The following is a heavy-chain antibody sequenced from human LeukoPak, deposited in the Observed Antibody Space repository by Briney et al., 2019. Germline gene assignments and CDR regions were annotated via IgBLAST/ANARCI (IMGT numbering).Heavy chain of an antibody. CDR3: TTNDAFDI. J-gene: IGHJ3*02. V-gene: IGHV3-15*01. CDR1: GFTFSNAW. Sequence: RTGGSLRLSCAASGFTFSNAWMNWVRQAPGKGLEWVGRIKNKIASGTTDYAAPVKGRFTISRDDSKNTLFLQMTSLKTEDTAMYYCTTNDAFDIRGQGTMVTVSS. CDR2: IKNKIASGTT.